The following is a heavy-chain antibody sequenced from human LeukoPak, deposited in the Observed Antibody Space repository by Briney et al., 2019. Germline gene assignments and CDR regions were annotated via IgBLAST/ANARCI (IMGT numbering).Heavy chain of an antibody. CDR1: GFTFSSTW. CDR3: ARGGSRYLAH. J-gene: IGHJ5*02. D-gene: IGHD3-16*02. V-gene: IGHV3-7*04. Sequence: GGSLRLSCVGSGFTFSSTWMSWVRQAPGKGLEWVARIKEDGSEKYYVDSVKGRSTISRDNAKNSLYLEMNSLRPEDTAVYYCARGGSRYLAHWGQGTLVTVSS. CDR2: IKEDGSEK.